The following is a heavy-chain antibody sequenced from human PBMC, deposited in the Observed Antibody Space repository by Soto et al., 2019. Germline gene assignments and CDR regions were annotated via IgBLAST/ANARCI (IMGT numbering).Heavy chain of an antibody. J-gene: IGHJ4*02. V-gene: IGHV3-30*03. CDR1: GFTFSSYG. CDR3: ARDLDSNWFDY. CDR2: ISYDGSNK. Sequence: PGGSLRLSCAASGFTFSSYGMHWVRQAPGKGLEWVAVISYDGSNKYYADSVKGRFTISRDNSKNTLYPQMNSLRAEDTAVYYCARDLDSNWFDYWGQGTLVTVSS. D-gene: IGHD3-22*01.